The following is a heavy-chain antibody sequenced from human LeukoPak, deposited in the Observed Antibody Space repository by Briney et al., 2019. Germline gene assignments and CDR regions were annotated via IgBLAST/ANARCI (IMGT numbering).Heavy chain of an antibody. CDR3: ARDGYCSGGSCYLENWFDP. CDR1: GYTFTSYG. Sequence: ASVKVSCKASGYTFTSYGISWVRQAPGQGLEWMGWISGYNGNTNYAQKLQGRVTMTTDTSTSTAYMKLRSLRSDDTAVYYCARDGYCSGGSCYLENWFDPWGQGTLVTVSS. D-gene: IGHD2-15*01. J-gene: IGHJ5*02. CDR2: ISGYNGNT. V-gene: IGHV1-18*04.